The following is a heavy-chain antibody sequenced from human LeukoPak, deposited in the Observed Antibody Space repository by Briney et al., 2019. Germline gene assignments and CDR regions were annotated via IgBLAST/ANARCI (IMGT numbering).Heavy chain of an antibody. CDR2: IKHDGSEK. Sequence: GGSLRLSCVASGFPFDRYWMSWVRQAPGKGLEWVANIKHDGSEKNFVDSVKGRFTISRDNAENSLFLQMNSLRADDTAVYFCARQPIYEAYFDFWGQGTLVTVSS. D-gene: IGHD3-16*01. CDR3: ARQPIYEAYFDF. J-gene: IGHJ4*02. CDR1: GFPFDRYW. V-gene: IGHV3-7*01.